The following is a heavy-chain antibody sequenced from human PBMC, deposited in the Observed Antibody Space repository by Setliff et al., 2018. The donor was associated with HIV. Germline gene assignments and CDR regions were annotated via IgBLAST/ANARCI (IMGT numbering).Heavy chain of an antibody. CDR1: GYTFTSYG. Sequence: ASVKVSCKASGYTFTSYGISWVRQAPGQGLEWMGWISAYNGNTNYAQKLQGRVTMTTDTSTSTAYMELRGLRSDDTAVYYCASGSMVRGGGYMDVWGKGTTVTVSS. J-gene: IGHJ6*03. CDR3: ASGSMVRGGGYMDV. CDR2: ISAYNGNT. D-gene: IGHD3-10*01. V-gene: IGHV1-18*01.